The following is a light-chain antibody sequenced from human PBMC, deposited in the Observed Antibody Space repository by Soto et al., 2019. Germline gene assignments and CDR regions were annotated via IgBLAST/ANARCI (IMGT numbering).Light chain of an antibody. CDR2: DAS. J-gene: IGKJ5*01. CDR1: QSVSSY. Sequence: EIVLTQSPATLSLSPGERATLSCRASQSVSSYLAWYQQKPSQATRLLIYDASNRATGIPARFSGSGSGTDFTLTISSLEPEDFAVYYCQQRSNWPLITFGQGTRLEIK. CDR3: QQRSNWPLIT. V-gene: IGKV3-11*01.